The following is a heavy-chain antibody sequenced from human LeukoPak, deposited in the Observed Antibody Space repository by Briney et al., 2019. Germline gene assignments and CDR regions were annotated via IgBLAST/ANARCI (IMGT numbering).Heavy chain of an antibody. CDR2: INPNSGCT. Sequence: GASVKVSCKASGYTFTGYYMHWVRQAPGQGLEWMGWINPNSGCTNYAQKFQGWVTMTRDTSISTAYMELSRLRSDDTAVYYCAREGYSSSWYASGVDYWGQGTLVTVSS. CDR1: GYTFTGYY. D-gene: IGHD6-13*01. V-gene: IGHV1-2*04. CDR3: AREGYSSSWYASGVDY. J-gene: IGHJ4*02.